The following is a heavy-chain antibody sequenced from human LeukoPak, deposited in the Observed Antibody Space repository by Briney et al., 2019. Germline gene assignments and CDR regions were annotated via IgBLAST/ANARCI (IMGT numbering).Heavy chain of an antibody. D-gene: IGHD5-12*01. Sequence: ASVKVSCKASGYTFTGYYMHWVRQAPGQGLEWMGWINPNSGGTNYAQKFQGRVTMTRDTSISTAYMEQSRLRSDDTAVYYCARDSAGYSGYDFDYWGQGTLVTVSS. CDR3: ARDSAGYSGYDFDY. CDR1: GYTFTGYY. V-gene: IGHV1-2*02. CDR2: INPNSGGT. J-gene: IGHJ4*02.